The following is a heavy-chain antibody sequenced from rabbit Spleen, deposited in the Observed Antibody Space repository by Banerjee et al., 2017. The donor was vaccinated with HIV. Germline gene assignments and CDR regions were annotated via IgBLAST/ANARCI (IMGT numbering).Heavy chain of an antibody. CDR2: IDPVFGIT. J-gene: IGHJ4*01. Sequence: QEQLEESGGGLVKPGGSLKLSCKASGFDFSAYGVSWVRQVPGKGLEWIGYIDPVFGITYYANWVNGRFSISRENAQNTVFLQMTSLTAADTATYFCARDGAGGSYFALWGPGTLVTVS. CDR3: ARDGAGGSYFAL. CDR1: GFDFSAYG. D-gene: IGHD8-1*01. V-gene: IGHV1S47*01.